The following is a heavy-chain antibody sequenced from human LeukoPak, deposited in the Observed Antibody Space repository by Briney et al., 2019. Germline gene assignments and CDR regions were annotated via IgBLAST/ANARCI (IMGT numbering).Heavy chain of an antibody. Sequence: ASVKVSCKASGYTFTGYYMHWVRQAPGQGLEWMGWINPNSGGTNYAQKFQGRATMTRDTSISTAYMELSRLRSDDTAVYYCARVFPPRDYDILTGYPHSDYWGQGTLVTVSS. CDR2: INPNSGGT. CDR1: GYTFTGYY. V-gene: IGHV1-2*02. CDR3: ARVFPPRDYDILTGYPHSDY. J-gene: IGHJ4*02. D-gene: IGHD3-9*01.